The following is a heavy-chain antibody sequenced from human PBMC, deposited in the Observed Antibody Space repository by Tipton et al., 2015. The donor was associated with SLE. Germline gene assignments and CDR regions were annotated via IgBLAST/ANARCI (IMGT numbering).Heavy chain of an antibody. D-gene: IGHD6-6*01. CDR1: GYTFTTFY. J-gene: IGHJ4*02. CDR2: INPRGGTT. CDR3: ARSREYSTSSGLDY. Sequence: QVQLVQSGAEVKEPGASVKVSCKASGYTFTTFYMHWVRQAPGQGLEWMGIINPRGGTTSYTQKFQGRVSMIRDTSMGTVYLELGSLKDTAVYYCARSREYSTSSGLDYWGQGTLVTVSS. V-gene: IGHV1-46*01.